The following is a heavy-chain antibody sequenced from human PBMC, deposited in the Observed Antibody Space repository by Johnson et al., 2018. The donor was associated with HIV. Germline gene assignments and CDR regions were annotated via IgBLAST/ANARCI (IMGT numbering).Heavy chain of an antibody. J-gene: IGHJ3*02. CDR3: AKEGRYVEGAFDI. D-gene: IGHD5-12*01. CDR2: ISYDGSNK. V-gene: IGHV3-30*18. Sequence: VQLVESGGGVVQPGRSLRLSCVASGFTFSNYGMHWVRQAPGKGLEWVAVISYDGSNKYYADSVKGRFTISRDNSKNTLHLQMNSLRAEDTAVYYCAKEGRYVEGAFDIWVQGTMVTVSS. CDR1: GFTFSNYG.